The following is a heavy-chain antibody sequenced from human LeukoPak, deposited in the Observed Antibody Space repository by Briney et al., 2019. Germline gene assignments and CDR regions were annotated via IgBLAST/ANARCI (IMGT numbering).Heavy chain of an antibody. V-gene: IGHV3-23*01. CDR2: ISGGGGST. CDR3: AKGGKWDVTPFDY. D-gene: IGHD1-26*01. J-gene: IGHJ4*02. Sequence: GGSLRLSCAASGFTFTSYSMNWVRRAPGKGLEWVSTISGGGGSTYYADSVKGRFTISRDNSKNTLYLQVNSLRAEDTAVYYCAKGGKWDVTPFDYWGQGTLVTVSS. CDR1: GFTFTSYS.